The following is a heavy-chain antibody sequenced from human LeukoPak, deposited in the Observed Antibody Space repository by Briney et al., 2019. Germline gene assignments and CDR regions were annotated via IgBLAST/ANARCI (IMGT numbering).Heavy chain of an antibody. J-gene: IGHJ4*02. V-gene: IGHV3-23*01. CDR2: ISGSGGST. Sequence: PGGSLRLSCAASGFTFSNFGMTWVRQTPGKGLEWVSGISGSGGSTYYADSVKGRFTTSRDNSKNTLYLQMNSLRAEDTAVYYCAKDLIGGATTSSGWGQGTLVTVPS. CDR3: AKDLIGGATTSSG. D-gene: IGHD1-26*01. CDR1: GFTFSNFG.